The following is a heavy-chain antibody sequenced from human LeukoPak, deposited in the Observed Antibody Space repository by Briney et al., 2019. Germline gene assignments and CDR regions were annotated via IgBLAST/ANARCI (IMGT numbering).Heavy chain of an antibody. Sequence: GGSLRLSCAASGFTVSSNYMSWVRQAAGKGLEWVSVIYSGGSTYYADSVKGRFTISRDNSKNTLYLQMNSLRAEDTAVYYCARGLGYGSGSYYYYYGMDVWGQGTTVTVSS. J-gene: IGHJ6*02. D-gene: IGHD3-10*01. CDR2: IYSGGST. CDR1: GFTVSSNY. CDR3: ARGLGYGSGSYYYYYGMDV. V-gene: IGHV3-66*02.